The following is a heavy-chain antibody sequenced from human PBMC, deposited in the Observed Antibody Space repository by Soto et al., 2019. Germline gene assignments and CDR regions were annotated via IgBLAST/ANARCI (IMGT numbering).Heavy chain of an antibody. Sequence: PGGSLRLSCAASGFTFSSYAMHGVRQGPGKGLEWVAVISYDGSNKYYADSVKGRFTISRDNSKNTLYLQMNSLRAEDTAVYYCARDRFFNYSGSGSYYDYWGQGTLATVSS. CDR2: ISYDGSNK. CDR1: GFTFSSYA. CDR3: ARDRFFNYSGSGSYYDY. J-gene: IGHJ4*02. V-gene: IGHV3-30-3*01. D-gene: IGHD3-10*01.